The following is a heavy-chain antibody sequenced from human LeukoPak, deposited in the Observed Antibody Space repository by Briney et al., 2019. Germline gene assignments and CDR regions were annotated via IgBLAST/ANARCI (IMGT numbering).Heavy chain of an antibody. D-gene: IGHD6-6*01. V-gene: IGHV3-48*01. Sequence: AGGSLRLSCAASGFTFSRYSMNWVRQAPGKGLEWVSYISSSSITIYYADSVKGRFTISRDDAKNSLYLQMNSLRAEDTAVYYCASHQTSIAARPGYWGQGTLVTVSS. CDR3: ASHQTSIAARPGY. CDR1: GFTFSRYS. CDR2: ISSSSITI. J-gene: IGHJ4*02.